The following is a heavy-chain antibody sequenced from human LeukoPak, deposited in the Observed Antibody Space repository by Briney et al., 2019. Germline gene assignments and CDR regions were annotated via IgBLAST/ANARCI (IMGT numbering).Heavy chain of an antibody. CDR3: ATDEGG. CDR1: GYSFTRYY. CDR2: INPNTGDT. Sequence: ASVKVSCKASGYSFTRYYVQWVRQAPGQGLEWVGWINPNTGDTNYAQTFQGRFTMTRDTSVSTAYMELSGLRFDDTAVYHCATDEGGWGQGTLVTVSS. D-gene: IGHD1-26*01. V-gene: IGHV1-2*02. J-gene: IGHJ4*02.